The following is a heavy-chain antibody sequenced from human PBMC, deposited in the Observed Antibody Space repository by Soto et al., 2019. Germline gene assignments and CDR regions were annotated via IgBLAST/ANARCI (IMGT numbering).Heavy chain of an antibody. CDR1: GFTFSSYW. CDR2: INSDGSIT. J-gene: IGHJ4*02. CDR3: VRYPRSVGGSYRPDY. V-gene: IGHV3-74*01. Sequence: EVQLVECGGGLVQPGGSLRLSCAASGFTFSSYWMHWVRQVPEKGLVWVSRINSDGSITNYADAVKGRFTISRDNVKNTLYLQMNSLRAEDTAVYYCVRYPRSVGGSYRPDYWGQGTLVTVSS. D-gene: IGHD3-16*02.